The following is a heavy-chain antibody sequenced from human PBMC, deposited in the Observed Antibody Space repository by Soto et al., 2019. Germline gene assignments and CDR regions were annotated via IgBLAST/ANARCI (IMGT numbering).Heavy chain of an antibody. V-gene: IGHV1-69*01. J-gene: IGHJ4*02. D-gene: IGHD2-21*02. CDR2: ISPFFGTT. CDR1: GGGTLSNDA. CDR3: AREVVTETTWGSFDA. Sequence: QVHLVQSGADGRKSGSSVRVSCTASGGGTLSNDAISWVRQAPGQGLEWLGRISPFFGTTDYSQSFQGRLTMTADASTGTVYMALRSLISDDTAVYYCAREVVTETTWGSFDAWGQGTLVTVSS.